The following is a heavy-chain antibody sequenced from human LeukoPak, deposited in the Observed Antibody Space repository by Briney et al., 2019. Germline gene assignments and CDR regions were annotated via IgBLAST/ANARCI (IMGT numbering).Heavy chain of an antibody. Sequence: GGSLRLSCSASGFTFSVYAIHWVRQAPGKGLEYVSTIISNGGSTYYADSVKGRLTISRDNSKNTVSLQMSSLRAEDTALYYCVKDGLAFCGGDCYSYFDYWGQGTLVTASS. CDR3: VKDGLAFCGGDCYSYFDY. V-gene: IGHV3-64D*06. CDR2: IISNGGST. CDR1: GFTFSVYA. J-gene: IGHJ4*02. D-gene: IGHD2-21*02.